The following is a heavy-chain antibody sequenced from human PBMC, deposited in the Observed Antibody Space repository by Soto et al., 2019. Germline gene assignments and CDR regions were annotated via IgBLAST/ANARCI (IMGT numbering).Heavy chain of an antibody. CDR3: VRGGILEANRPYYYYGLDV. V-gene: IGHV1-18*01. D-gene: IGHD1-1*01. CDR2: VSPYNGNT. J-gene: IGHJ6*02. CDR1: GHTFSTYG. Sequence: ASVKVSCKVFGHTFSTYGLSWVRQAPGQGLEWMGWVSPYNGNTYYAPGLQGRVTMTTDTSTNTAYMSLRSLRSDDTAIYYCVRGGILEANRPYYYYGLDVWGQGTPVTVS.